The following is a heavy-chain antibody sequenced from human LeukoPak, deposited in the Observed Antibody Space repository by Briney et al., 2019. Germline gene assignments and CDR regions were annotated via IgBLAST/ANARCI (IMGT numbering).Heavy chain of an antibody. D-gene: IGHD3-10*01. V-gene: IGHV4-4*07. CDR2: IYTSGST. CDR1: GASISNYY. CDR3: ARMNQLVDYASGSADNWFDP. Sequence: PSETLSLTCTVSGASISNYYWSWIRQPAGKGLEWIGRIYTSGSTNYNPSPKSRVTMSVDTSKNQFSLKLSSVTAADTAVYYCARMNQLVDYASGSADNWFDPWGQGTLVTVSS. J-gene: IGHJ5*02.